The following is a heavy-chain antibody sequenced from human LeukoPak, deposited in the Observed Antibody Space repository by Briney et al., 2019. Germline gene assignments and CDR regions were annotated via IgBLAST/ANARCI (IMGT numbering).Heavy chain of an antibody. J-gene: IGHJ5*02. CDR3: ARGARASTALGWFDP. V-gene: IGHV3-74*01. CDR1: GFTFSSYW. D-gene: IGHD5-18*01. Sequence: GGSLRLSCAASGFTFSSYWMHWVRQAPGKGLVWVSRINSDGSSTSYADSVKGRFTISRDNAKNTLYLQMNSLGAEDTAVYYCARGARASTALGWFDPWGQGTLVTVSS. CDR2: INSDGSST.